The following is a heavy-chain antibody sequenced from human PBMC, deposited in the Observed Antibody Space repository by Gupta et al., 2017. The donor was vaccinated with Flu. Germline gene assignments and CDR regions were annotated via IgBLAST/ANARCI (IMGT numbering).Heavy chain of an antibody. CDR3: AKVGGDYPFSLIY. V-gene: IGHV3-30*18. CDR1: GFTFSSYG. J-gene: IGHJ4*02. CDR2: ISYDGSNK. Sequence: QVQLVESGGGVVQPGRSLRLSCAASGFTFSSYGMHWVRQAPGKGLEWVAVISYDGSNKYYADSVKGRFTISRDNSKNTLYLQMNSLRAEDTAVYYGAKVGGDYPFSLIYWGQGTRVTVSS. D-gene: IGHD4-17*01.